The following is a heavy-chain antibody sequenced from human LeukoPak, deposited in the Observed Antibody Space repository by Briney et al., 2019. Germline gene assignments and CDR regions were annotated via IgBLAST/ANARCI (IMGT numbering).Heavy chain of an antibody. CDR2: IKQDGSEK. CDR1: GFTFSIFW. CDR3: ARARGLYYYYMDV. Sequence: GGSLRLSCAASGFTFSIFWMSGVRHAPGEGVEWVANIKQDGSEKYYVDSVKGRFTISRDNAKNSMYLQMNSLRAEDTAVYYCARARGLYYYYMDVWGKGTTVTVSS. D-gene: IGHD3-10*01. J-gene: IGHJ6*03. V-gene: IGHV3-7*01.